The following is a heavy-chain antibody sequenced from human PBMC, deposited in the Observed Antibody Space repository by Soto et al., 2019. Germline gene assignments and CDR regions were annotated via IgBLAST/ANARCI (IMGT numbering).Heavy chain of an antibody. CDR3: ARVSRSGGTCYYSDY. D-gene: IGHD2-15*01. J-gene: IGHJ4*02. CDR1: GFTFSNYS. Sequence: EVQLVESGGGLVQPGESLSLSCVASGFTFSNYSINWVRQAPGKGLEWVSYISSTSSTIHYADSVKGRFTISRDNARNSVYLQMNSLRAEDTAMYYCARVSRSGGTCYYSDYWGQGTQVTVSS. V-gene: IGHV3-48*01. CDR2: ISSTSSTI.